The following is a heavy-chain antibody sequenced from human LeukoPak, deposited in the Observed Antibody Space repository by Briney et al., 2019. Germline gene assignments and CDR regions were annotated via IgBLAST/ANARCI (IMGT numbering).Heavy chain of an antibody. CDR1: GYTFTSYG. J-gene: IGHJ6*03. V-gene: IGHV1-18*01. Sequence: ASVKVSCKASGYTFTSYGISWVRQAPGQGLEWMGWISAHNGNTNYAQKLQGRVTMTTDTSTSTAYMELRSLRSDDTAVYYCARDQAGDHRSGYIDVWGKGTTVTVSS. CDR2: ISAHNGNT. CDR3: ARDQAGDHRSGYIDV. D-gene: IGHD7-27*01.